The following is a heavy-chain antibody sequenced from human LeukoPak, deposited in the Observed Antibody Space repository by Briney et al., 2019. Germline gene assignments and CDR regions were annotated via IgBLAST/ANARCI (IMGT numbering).Heavy chain of an antibody. CDR3: AKDGRSPYPQEGGYFDY. CDR2: ISGSGYYS. V-gene: IGHV3-23*01. Sequence: PGGSLRLSCSASEFTFDNYAMSWVRQAPGKGLEWVSVISGSGYYSYYADSVKGRFTISRDHSKNTLYLQMNSLRAEDTAVYYCAKDGRSPYPQEGGYFDYWGQGTLVTVSS. CDR1: EFTFDNYA. D-gene: IGHD3-16*01. J-gene: IGHJ4*02.